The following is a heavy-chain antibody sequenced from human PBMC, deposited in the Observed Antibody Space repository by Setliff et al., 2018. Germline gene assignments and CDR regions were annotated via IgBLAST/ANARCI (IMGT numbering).Heavy chain of an antibody. Sequence: GGSLRLSCVASGFTFTSDYGMHWVRQATGKGLEWVAFIRHDGNNKYYSDSVKGRFTIFRDGSKNTLYLQMTSLRAEDTAVYYCAKPQVELRWGFESWGQGTPVTVSS. D-gene: IGHD1-7*01. CDR2: IRHDGNNK. V-gene: IGHV3-30*02. J-gene: IGHJ4*02. CDR1: GFTFTSDYG. CDR3: AKPQVELRWGFES.